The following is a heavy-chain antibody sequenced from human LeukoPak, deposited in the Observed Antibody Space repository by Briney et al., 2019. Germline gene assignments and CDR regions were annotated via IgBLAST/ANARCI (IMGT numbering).Heavy chain of an antibody. CDR2: IYSSGST. Sequence: GGSLRLSCAVSGFTVSSNYMNWVRQAPGKGLEWVSVIYSSGSTYYRDSVKGRFTISRDNSKNTLYLQMNSLRAEDTAVYYCAKDRTVTTVYFDYWGQGTLVTVSS. D-gene: IGHD4-17*01. J-gene: IGHJ4*02. CDR1: GFTVSSNY. CDR3: AKDRTVTTVYFDY. V-gene: IGHV3-53*01.